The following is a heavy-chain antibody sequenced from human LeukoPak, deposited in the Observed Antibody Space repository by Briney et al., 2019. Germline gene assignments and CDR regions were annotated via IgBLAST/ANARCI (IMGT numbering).Heavy chain of an antibody. V-gene: IGHV3-33*01. CDR2: IWYDGSDK. CDR3: ARDRYCSGGSCYYYYGMDV. CDR1: GFTFSNYG. Sequence: PGRSPRLSCAASGFTFSNYGMHWVRQAPGKGLEWVAVIWYDGSDKYYADPVKGRFTISRDNSKNTLYLQMNSLRAEDTAVYYCARDRYCSGGSCYYYYGMDVWGQGTTVTVSS. D-gene: IGHD2-15*01. J-gene: IGHJ6*02.